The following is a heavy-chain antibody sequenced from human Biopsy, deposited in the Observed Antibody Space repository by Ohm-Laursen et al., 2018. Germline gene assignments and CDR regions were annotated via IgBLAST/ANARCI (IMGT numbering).Heavy chain of an antibody. V-gene: IGHV1-18*01. D-gene: IGHD5/OR15-5a*01. CDR1: EDTFKRYA. CDR3: ARHSPPGLEVSWNDVFDI. Sequence: AASVKVSCKASEDTFKRYAITWVRLVPGQGLEWMGLISGQRNKTRYGQKVQGRVMMTKDTSTTTAHLELRSPRSDDTAVYYCARHSPPGLEVSWNDVFDIWGQGTVVTVS. CDR2: ISGQRNKT. J-gene: IGHJ3*02.